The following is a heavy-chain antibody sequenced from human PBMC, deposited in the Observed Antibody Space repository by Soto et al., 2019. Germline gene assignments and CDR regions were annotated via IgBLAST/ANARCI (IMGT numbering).Heavy chain of an antibody. Sequence: ASVKVSCKVSGYTLTELSMHWVRQAPGKGLEWMGGFDPEDGETIYTQKFQGRVTMTRDTSTDTAYMELSSLRSEDTAVYYCAKGDSSWVRWFDPWGQGTLVTVSS. D-gene: IGHD6-19*01. V-gene: IGHV1-24*01. CDR3: AKGDSSWVRWFDP. J-gene: IGHJ5*02. CDR1: GYTLTELS. CDR2: FDPEDGET.